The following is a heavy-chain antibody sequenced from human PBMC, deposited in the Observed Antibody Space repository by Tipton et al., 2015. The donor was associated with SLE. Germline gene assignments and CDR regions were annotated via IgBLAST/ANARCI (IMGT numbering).Heavy chain of an antibody. Sequence: SLRLSCVASGFTFSDYWMHWVRQAPGKGLVWVSRINSDEITTTYADSVKGRFTISRDNAKNTLYLQMGSLRAEDTASYFCARSVSTTGPRPFDSWGQGTLVTVSS. CDR3: ARSVSTTGPRPFDS. D-gene: IGHD1-1*01. CDR1: GFTFSDYW. J-gene: IGHJ4*02. V-gene: IGHV3-74*03. CDR2: INSDEITT.